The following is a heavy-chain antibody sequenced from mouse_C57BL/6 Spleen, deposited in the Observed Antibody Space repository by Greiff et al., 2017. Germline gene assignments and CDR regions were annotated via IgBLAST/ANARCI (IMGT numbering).Heavy chain of an antibody. V-gene: IGHV5-17*01. J-gene: IGHJ1*03. D-gene: IGHD2-3*01. CDR3: ARCYDGYYRYFDV. Sequence: DVQLVESGGGLVKPGGSLKLSCAASGFTFSDYGMHWVRQAPEKGLEWVAYISSGSSTIYYADTVKGRFTISRDNAKNTLFLQMTSLRSEDTAMYYCARCYDGYYRYFDVWGTGTTVTVSS. CDR1: GFTFSDYG. CDR2: ISSGSSTI.